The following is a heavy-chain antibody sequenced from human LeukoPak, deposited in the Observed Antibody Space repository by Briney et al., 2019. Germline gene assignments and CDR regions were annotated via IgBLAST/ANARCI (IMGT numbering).Heavy chain of an antibody. V-gene: IGHV1-18*01. CDR3: AGADYVRNYYDSSGSLYYYYGMDV. CDR1: GGTFSRYA. CDR2: ISAYNGNT. D-gene: IGHD3-22*01. J-gene: IGHJ6*02. Sequence: ASVKVSCKASGGTFSRYAISWVRQAPGQGLEWMGWISAYNGNTNYAQKLQGRVTMTTDTSTSTAYMELRSLRSDDTAVYYCAGADYVRNYYDSSGSLYYYYGMDVWGQGTTVTVSS.